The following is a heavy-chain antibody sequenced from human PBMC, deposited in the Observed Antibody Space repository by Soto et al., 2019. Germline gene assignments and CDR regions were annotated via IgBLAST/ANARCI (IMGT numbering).Heavy chain of an antibody. CDR1: GGSISSGGYY. Sequence: QVQLQESGPGLVKPSQTLSLTCTVSGGSISSGGYYWSWIRQHPGKGLEWIGYIYYSGSTYYNPSLKXRITXSXDTSKNQFSLKLSSVTAADTAVYYCARRYGGNSGDYWGQGTLVTVSS. CDR2: IYYSGST. J-gene: IGHJ4*02. D-gene: IGHD2-21*02. CDR3: ARRYGGNSGDY. V-gene: IGHV4-31*03.